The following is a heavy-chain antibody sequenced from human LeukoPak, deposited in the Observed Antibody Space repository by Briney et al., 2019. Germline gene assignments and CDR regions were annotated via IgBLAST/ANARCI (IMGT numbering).Heavy chain of an antibody. V-gene: IGHV3-23*01. J-gene: IGHJ5*02. CDR3: AKYRTTSETTEFVP. CDR2: IVGSRDKT. D-gene: IGHD4-11*01. CDR1: GLSVSTYA. Sequence: GGSLSLSCAVSGLSVSTYAMSWARQPPGKGLEWVSAIVGSRDKTYYAGSVKGRFTISRDNSKNTLYLEMNRLSAGDTAVYYFAKYRTTSETTEFVPWGQGTPVTVSS.